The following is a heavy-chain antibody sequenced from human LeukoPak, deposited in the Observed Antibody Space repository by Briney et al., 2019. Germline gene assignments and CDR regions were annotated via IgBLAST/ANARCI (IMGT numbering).Heavy chain of an antibody. J-gene: IGHJ6*03. CDR3: ARHVSYDILEGRTYYYYYVDV. CDR1: GGSFSGYY. Sequence: SETLSLTCAVYGGSFSGYYWSWIRQPPGKGLEWIGEINHSGSTNYNPSLKSRVTISVDTSKNQFSLKLSSVTAADTAVYYCARHVSYDILEGRTYYYYYVDVWGKGTTVTISS. D-gene: IGHD3-9*01. V-gene: IGHV4-34*01. CDR2: INHSGST.